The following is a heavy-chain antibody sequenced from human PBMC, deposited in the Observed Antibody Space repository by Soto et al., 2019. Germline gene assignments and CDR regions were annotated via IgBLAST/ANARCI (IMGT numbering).Heavy chain of an antibody. CDR3: ASYRDSSGLRRYDY. V-gene: IGHV3-15*07. CDR2: IKSKAHGGTT. D-gene: IGHD3-22*01. Sequence: EVQLEESGGGLIKPGESLTLSCAASDFILSDAWMKWVRQAPGKGLEWVGRIKSKAHGGTTDYAASLKGRFTILREDSKNTLYLQMNSLQTEDTARYDCASYRDSSGLRRYDYWGQGALGTVSS. J-gene: IGHJ4*02. CDR1: DFILSDAW.